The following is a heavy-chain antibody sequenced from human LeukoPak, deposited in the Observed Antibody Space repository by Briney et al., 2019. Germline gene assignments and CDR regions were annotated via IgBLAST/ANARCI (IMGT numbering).Heavy chain of an antibody. CDR3: AKPSVRGIVLDAFDI. CDR2: IRYDGSNK. Sequence: PGGSLRLSCAASGFTFSSYGMHWVRQAPGKGLEWVAFIRYDGSNKYYADSVKGRFTISRDNSKNTLYLQMNSLRAEDTAVYYCAKPSVRGIVLDAFDIWGQGTMVTVSS. CDR1: GFTFSSYG. D-gene: IGHD3-16*01. V-gene: IGHV3-30*02. J-gene: IGHJ3*02.